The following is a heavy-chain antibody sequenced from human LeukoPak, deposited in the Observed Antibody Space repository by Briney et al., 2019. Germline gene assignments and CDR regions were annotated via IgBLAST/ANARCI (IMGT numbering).Heavy chain of an antibody. CDR3: ARDRGSIAAAGWAY. V-gene: IGHV1-69*04. CDR2: IIPILGIA. J-gene: IGHJ4*02. Sequence: GASVNVSCKASGYTFTSYGISWVRQAPGQGLEWMGRIIPILGIANYAQKFQGRVTITADKSTSTAYMELSSLRSEDTAVYYCARDRGSIAAAGWAYWGQGTLVTVSS. D-gene: IGHD6-13*01. CDR1: GYTFTSYG.